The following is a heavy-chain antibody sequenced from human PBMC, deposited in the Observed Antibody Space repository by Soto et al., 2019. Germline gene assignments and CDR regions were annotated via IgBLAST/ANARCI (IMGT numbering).Heavy chain of an antibody. CDR1: GYNFSTYA. CDR3: ARVGGSYYRLRPDEYYFDY. D-gene: IGHD1-26*01. Sequence: ASVKVSCKASGYNFSTYALLWVRQAPGQGLEWMGWINTGNGNTKYSQKFQSRVTMTRDTSASTAFLELSSLKSEDTAVYYCARVGGSYYRLRPDEYYFDYWGQGTLVTVSS. CDR2: INTGNGNT. J-gene: IGHJ4*02. V-gene: IGHV1-3*04.